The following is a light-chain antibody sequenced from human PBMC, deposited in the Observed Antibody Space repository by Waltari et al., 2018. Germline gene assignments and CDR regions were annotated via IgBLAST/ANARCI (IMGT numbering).Light chain of an antibody. CDR1: QSVTRA. V-gene: IGKV3-20*01. CDR3: QHYVRLPAT. CDR2: GAS. J-gene: IGKJ1*01. Sequence: EILLTQSPGTLSLSPGERATLSCRASQSVTRALAWYQQKPGQAPRLLIYGASNRATGIPDRFSGSGSGTDFSLTISRLEPEDFAVYYCQHYVRLPATFGQGTKVKIK.